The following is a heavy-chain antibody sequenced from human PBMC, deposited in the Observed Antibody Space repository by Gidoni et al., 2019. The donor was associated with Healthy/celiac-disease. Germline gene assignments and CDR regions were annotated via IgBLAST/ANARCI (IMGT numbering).Heavy chain of an antibody. Sequence: ELQLVESGGGLVQPGGSLRLSCAASGFPFSSYAITWVRQAPGEGLQWISSINDDGYSTYYADSVKGLFTISRDNSRNTLFLQMNSLRAEDTAIFYCARRIVGATHFDYWGQGTLVTVSS. CDR1: GFPFSSYA. J-gene: IGHJ4*02. CDR2: INDDGYST. CDR3: ARRIVGATHFDY. D-gene: IGHD1-26*01. V-gene: IGHV3-23*04.